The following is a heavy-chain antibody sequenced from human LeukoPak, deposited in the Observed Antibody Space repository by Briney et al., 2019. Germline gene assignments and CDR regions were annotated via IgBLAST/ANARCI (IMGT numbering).Heavy chain of an antibody. CDR1: GFTFDTYA. J-gene: IGHJ3*02. CDR3: AKDAIRGNGIYDAFDI. D-gene: IGHD3-10*01. CDR2: IGNTET. V-gene: IGHV3-23*01. Sequence: PGGSLRLSCAAPGFTFDTYAMSWVRQAPGKGLEWVSTIGNTETYYADSVKGRFTISRDNRQNTVYLQMTSLRAEDTAVYFCAKDAIRGNGIYDAFDIWGQGTRVTVSS.